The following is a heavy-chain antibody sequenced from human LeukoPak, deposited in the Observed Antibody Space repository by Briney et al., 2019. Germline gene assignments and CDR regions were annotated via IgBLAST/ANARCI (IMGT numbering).Heavy chain of an antibody. J-gene: IGHJ4*02. D-gene: IGHD3-3*01. CDR3: ARSSITIFGVVKSETDY. V-gene: IGHV1-2*02. Sequence: ASVKVSCKASGYTFTGYYMHWVRQAPGQGLEWMGWINPNSGGTNYAQKFQGRVTMTRDTSISTAYMELSRLRSDVTAVYYCARSSITIFGVVKSETDYWGQGTLVTVSS. CDR1: GYTFTGYY. CDR2: INPNSGGT.